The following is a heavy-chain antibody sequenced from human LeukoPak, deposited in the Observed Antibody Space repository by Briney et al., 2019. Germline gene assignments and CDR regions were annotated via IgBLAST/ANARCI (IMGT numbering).Heavy chain of an antibody. CDR3: AREVLRGSYFDY. CDR2: TYYRSRWYN. Sequence: SQTLSLTCVISGDSVSNNNVAWNWIRQSPSRGLEWLGRTYYRSRWYNDYAVSAKSRITLIPDTSNNQFSLQLNSVSPEDTALYYCAREVLRGSYFDYWGLGTLVTVSS. CDR1: GDSVSNNNVA. D-gene: IGHD3-10*01. V-gene: IGHV6-1*01. J-gene: IGHJ4*02.